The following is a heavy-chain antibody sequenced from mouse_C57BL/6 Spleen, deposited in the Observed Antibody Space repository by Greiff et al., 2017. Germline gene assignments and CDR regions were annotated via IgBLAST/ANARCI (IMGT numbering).Heavy chain of an antibody. CDR2: IDPENGDT. V-gene: IGHV14-4*01. CDR1: GFNIKDDY. Sequence: EVKLVESGAELVRPGASVKLSCTASGFNIKDDYMHWVKQRPEQGLEWIGWIDPENGDTEYASKFQGKATITADTSSNTAYLQLSSLTSEDTAVYYCTRRYYGSVDYWGQGTTLTVSS. D-gene: IGHD1-1*01. CDR3: TRRYYGSVDY. J-gene: IGHJ2*01.